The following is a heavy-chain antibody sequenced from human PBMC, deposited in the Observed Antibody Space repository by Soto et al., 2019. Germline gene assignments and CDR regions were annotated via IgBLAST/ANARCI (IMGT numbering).Heavy chain of an antibody. CDR3: ARGAATKIVVVMYDALEI. J-gene: IGHJ3*02. Sequence: PSETLSLTCTVSGGSISSSSYYWGWIRQPTGKGLEWICIFYYSGSTYYNPSLKSRVTISVDTSKNQFSLKLSSVTAADTAVYYCARGAATKIVVVMYDALEIWGQGTMVTVSS. V-gene: IGHV4-39*01. CDR2: FYYSGST. D-gene: IGHD3-22*01. CDR1: GGSISSSSYY.